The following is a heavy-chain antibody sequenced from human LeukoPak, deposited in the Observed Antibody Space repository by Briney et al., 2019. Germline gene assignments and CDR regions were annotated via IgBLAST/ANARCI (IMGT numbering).Heavy chain of an antibody. J-gene: IGHJ4*02. Sequence: ASVKVSCKASGYTFTGYYMHWGRQAPGQGLEWIGWINPNSGGTNYAQKFQGRVTMTRDTSISTAYMEVSRLRSDDTAVYYCATDYFPLAGTDYWGQGTLVTVSS. CDR1: GYTFTGYY. CDR2: INPNSGGT. V-gene: IGHV1-2*02. CDR3: ATDYFPLAGTDY. D-gene: IGHD6-19*01.